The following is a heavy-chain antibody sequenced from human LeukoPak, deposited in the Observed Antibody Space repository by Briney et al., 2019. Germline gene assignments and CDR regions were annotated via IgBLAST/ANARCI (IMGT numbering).Heavy chain of an antibody. CDR3: ARAGSNWNYVY. CDR1: GFTFRGFL. CDR2: IKQDGSER. J-gene: IGHJ4*02. Sequence: GGSLRLSCAASGFTFRGFLMSWVRQIPGKGLEWVANIKQDGSERYYADALKGRFTISRDNTKNSLSLQMNSLIVEDTAVYYCARAGSNWNYVYWGQGTLVTVSS. V-gene: IGHV3-7*01. D-gene: IGHD1-7*01.